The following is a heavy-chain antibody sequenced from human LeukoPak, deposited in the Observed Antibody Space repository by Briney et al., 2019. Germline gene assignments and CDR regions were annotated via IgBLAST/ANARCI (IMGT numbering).Heavy chain of an antibody. CDR2: ISYDGSKK. V-gene: IGHV3-30-3*01. D-gene: IGHD1-7*01. CDR1: GFAFSSYA. CDR3: ARDPQSDLSGTTNFDY. Sequence: PGRSLRLSCAASGFAFSSYAMHWVRQAPGKGLEWVSIISYDGSKKYFADSVTGRFTIYRDNSKNTLFLRMNSLRPEDTAIYYCARDPQSDLSGTTNFDYWGQGTLVTVSS. J-gene: IGHJ4*02.